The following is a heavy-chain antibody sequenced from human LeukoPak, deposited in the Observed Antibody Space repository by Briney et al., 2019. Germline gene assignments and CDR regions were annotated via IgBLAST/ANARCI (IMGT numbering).Heavy chain of an antibody. Sequence: GGSLRLSCAASGFTFSSYSMNWVRQAPGKGLEWVSYISSSSSTIYYADSVKGRFTISRDNAKNTVYLQMNSLRAEDTAVYYCARGGVDYWGQGTLVTVSS. D-gene: IGHD3-16*01. CDR2: ISSSSSTI. V-gene: IGHV3-48*04. CDR3: ARGGVDY. J-gene: IGHJ4*02. CDR1: GFTFSSYS.